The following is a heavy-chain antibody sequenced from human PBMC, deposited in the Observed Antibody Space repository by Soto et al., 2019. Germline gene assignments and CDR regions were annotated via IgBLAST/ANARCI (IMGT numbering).Heavy chain of an antibody. CDR2: VSTSSSYT. CDR1: GFTFSDHH. J-gene: IGHJ4*02. CDR3: ARLRLTGYFDY. Sequence: QVQLVESGGGLVKPGGSLRLSCVASGFTFSDHHMTWIRQAPGKGLEWLSYVSTSSSYTNYADSVKGRFTISRDNAMNSLYLQMNSLRAEDTAVYYCARLRLTGYFDYWGQGTLVTVSS. V-gene: IGHV3-11*05.